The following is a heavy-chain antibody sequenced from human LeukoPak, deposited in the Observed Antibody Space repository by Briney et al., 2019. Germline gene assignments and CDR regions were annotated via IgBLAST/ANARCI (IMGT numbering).Heavy chain of an antibody. D-gene: IGHD3-10*01. V-gene: IGHV3-33*06. Sequence: GGSLRLSCAASGFTFSSYGMHWVRQAPGKGLEWVAVIWYDGSNKYYADSVKGRFTISRDNSKNTLYLQMNSLRAEDTAVYYCAKSMVRGVRGLDYWGQGTLVTVSS. J-gene: IGHJ4*02. CDR1: GFTFSSYG. CDR2: IWYDGSNK. CDR3: AKSMVRGVRGLDY.